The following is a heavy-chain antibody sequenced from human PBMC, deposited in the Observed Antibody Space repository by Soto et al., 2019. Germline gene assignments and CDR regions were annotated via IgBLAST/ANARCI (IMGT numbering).Heavy chain of an antibody. J-gene: IGHJ4*02. CDR1: GGSIINYY. V-gene: IGHV4-4*07. Sequence: SETLSLTCTVSGGSIINYYWGWIRQPAGKTLEWIGRIYSSGSISYNPSLKSRVSMSLDTSKKQFSLKLSSVTAADTAVYYCARGSSLTGIAVYFDFWGQGTLVTVSS. D-gene: IGHD6-19*01. CDR3: ARGSSLTGIAVYFDF. CDR2: IYSSGSI.